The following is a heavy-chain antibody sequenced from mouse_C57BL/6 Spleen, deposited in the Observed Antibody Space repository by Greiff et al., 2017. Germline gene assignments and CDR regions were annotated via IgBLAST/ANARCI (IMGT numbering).Heavy chain of an antibody. Sequence: EVHLVEPGGGLVKPGGSLKLSCAASGYTFSDYGMHWVRQAPEKGLEWVAYISSGSSTIYYADTVKGRFTITRDNTKNTLFLQMTSLRSEDSAMYYYENLFYSGDYWGQGTSVTVSS. CDR3: ENLFYSGDY. CDR1: GYTFSDYG. V-gene: IGHV5-17*01. CDR2: ISSGSSTI. D-gene: IGHD1-1*01. J-gene: IGHJ4*01.